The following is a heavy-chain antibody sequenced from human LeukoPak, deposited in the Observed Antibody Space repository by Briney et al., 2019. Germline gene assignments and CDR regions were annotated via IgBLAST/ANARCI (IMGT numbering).Heavy chain of an antibody. CDR1: GYTFTSYD. D-gene: IGHD1-7*01. CDR2: MNPNSGNT. CDR3: ARAGINNWNYAGGNWFDP. J-gene: IGHJ5*02. V-gene: IGHV1-8*01. Sequence: ASVKVSCKAPGYTFTSYDINWVRQATGQGLEWMGWMNPNSGNTGYAQKFQGRVTMTRNTSISTAYMELSSLRSEDTAVYYCARAGINNWNYAGGNWFDPWGQGTLVTVSS.